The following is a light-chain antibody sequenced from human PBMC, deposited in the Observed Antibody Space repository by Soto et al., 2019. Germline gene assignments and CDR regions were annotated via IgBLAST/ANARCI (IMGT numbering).Light chain of an antibody. J-gene: IGLJ2*01. CDR3: SSYPRSSPYVV. CDR2: DVS. CDR1: SSDVGGYNY. Sequence: QSALTQPASVSGSPGQSITISCTGTSSDVGGYNYVSWYQQHPGKAPKLMIYDVSNRPSGVSNRFAGSNSGNTASLTITGDQTDVDADDSRSSYPRSSPYVVFGVGTKLTAL. V-gene: IGLV2-14*03.